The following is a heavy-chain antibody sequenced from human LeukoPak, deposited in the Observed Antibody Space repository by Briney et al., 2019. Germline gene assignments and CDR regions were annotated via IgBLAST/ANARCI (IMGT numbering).Heavy chain of an antibody. V-gene: IGHV3-48*03. CDR2: ISSSGSTI. D-gene: IGHD3-22*01. CDR3: ARDYYDSCGPIDY. CDR1: GFTFSSYE. Sequence: GGSLRLSCAASGFTFSSYEMNWVRQAPGKGLEWVSYISSSGSTIYYADSVKGRFTISRDNAKNSLYLQMNSLRAEDTAVYYCARDYYDSCGPIDYWGQGTLVTVSS. J-gene: IGHJ4*02.